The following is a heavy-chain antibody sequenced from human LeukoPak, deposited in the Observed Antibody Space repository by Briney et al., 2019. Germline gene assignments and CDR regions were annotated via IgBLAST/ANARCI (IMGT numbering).Heavy chain of an antibody. Sequence: SETLSLTCTVSGGSISSYYWSWIRQPPGKGLEWIGYIYYSGSTNYNPSLKSRVTISVDTSKNQFSLKLSSVTAADTAVYYCARGRLLSVYSYGYVFDYWGQGTLVTVSS. CDR1: GGSISSYY. J-gene: IGHJ4*02. D-gene: IGHD5-18*01. CDR3: ARGRLLSVYSYGYVFDY. V-gene: IGHV4-59*01. CDR2: IYYSGST.